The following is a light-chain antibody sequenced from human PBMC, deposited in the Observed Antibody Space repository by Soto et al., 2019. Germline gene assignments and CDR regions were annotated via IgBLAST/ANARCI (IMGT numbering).Light chain of an antibody. J-gene: IGKJ1*01. CDR3: LQHKSYPRT. V-gene: IGKV3-15*01. CDR2: GAS. CDR1: QSVSIN. Sequence: EIVMTQSPATLSVSPGERATLSCRASQSVSINLAWFQQKPGQAPRRLIYGASTRATGIPARFSGSGSGTEFTLTISSLQSEDFATYYCLQHKSYPRTFGQGTKVEIK.